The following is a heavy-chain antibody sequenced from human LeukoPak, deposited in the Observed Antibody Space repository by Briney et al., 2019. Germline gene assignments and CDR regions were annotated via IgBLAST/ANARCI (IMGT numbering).Heavy chain of an antibody. J-gene: IGHJ4*02. CDR2: INPNSGGT. D-gene: IGHD1-26*01. CDR3: ARSAVGAAYTNT. CDR1: GYTFTGYY. Sequence: GASVKVSCKASGYTFTGYYMHRVRQAPGQGLEWMGWINPNSGGTNYAQKFQGRVTMTRDTSISTAYMELSRLRSDDTAVYYCARSAVGAAYTNTWGQGTLVTVSS. V-gene: IGHV1-2*02.